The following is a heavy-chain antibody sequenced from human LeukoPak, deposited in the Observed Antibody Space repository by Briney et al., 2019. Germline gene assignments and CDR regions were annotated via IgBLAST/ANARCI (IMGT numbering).Heavy chain of an antibody. V-gene: IGHV4-59*01. J-gene: IGHJ4*02. CDR3: ARGGAVVVVAATTFDY. CDR2: IYYSGST. Sequence: SETLSLTCTVSGGSISSYYWSWIRQPPGKGLEWIGYIYYSGSTNYNPSLKSRVTISVDTSKNQFSLKLSSVTAADTAVYYCARGGAVVVVAATTFDYWDQGTLVTVSS. CDR1: GGSISSYY. D-gene: IGHD2-15*01.